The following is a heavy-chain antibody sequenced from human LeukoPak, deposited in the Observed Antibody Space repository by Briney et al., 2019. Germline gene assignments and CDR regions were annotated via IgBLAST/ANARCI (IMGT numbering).Heavy chain of an antibody. CDR2: INPNSGGT. D-gene: IGHD2-15*01. J-gene: IGHJ2*01. V-gene: IGHV1-2*02. CDR3: ARESSAELLRNWYFDL. CDR1: GYTFTGYY. Sequence: ASVKVSCKASGYTFTGYYMHWVRQAPGQGLEWMGWINPNSGGTNYAQKLQGKVTMTSDTSISTAYMELSRLRSDDTAVYYCARESSAELLRNWYFDLWGRGTLVTVSS.